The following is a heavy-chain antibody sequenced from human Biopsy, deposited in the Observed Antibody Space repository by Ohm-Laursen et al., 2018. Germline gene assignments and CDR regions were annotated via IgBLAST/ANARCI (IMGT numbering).Heavy chain of an antibody. CDR2: ISSTSNHI. V-gene: IGHV3-21*01. J-gene: IGHJ4*02. Sequence: SLRLSCAASGFAFSDYSMNWVRQAPGKGLEWVASISSTSNHIHYVDSVWGRFTISRDNAENSLYLEMNSLRVEDTAVYYCAKDDYDRVLGGYYFDYWGQGTLVSVSS. D-gene: IGHD3-10*02. CDR3: AKDDYDRVLGGYYFDY. CDR1: GFAFSDYS.